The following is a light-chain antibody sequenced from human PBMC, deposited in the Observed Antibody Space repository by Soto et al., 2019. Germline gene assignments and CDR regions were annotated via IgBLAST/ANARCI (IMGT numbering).Light chain of an antibody. Sequence: IVLTQSPATLSLSPGETATLSCRASQSLINFVAWYQHKPGQPPRLLFYDASKRATGVPTRFSGSGSGTDFTLTISSLQPEDFAVYYRQQRSNWPDAFGQGTRLEV. V-gene: IGKV3-11*01. J-gene: IGKJ5*01. CDR3: QQRSNWPDA. CDR1: QSLINF. CDR2: DAS.